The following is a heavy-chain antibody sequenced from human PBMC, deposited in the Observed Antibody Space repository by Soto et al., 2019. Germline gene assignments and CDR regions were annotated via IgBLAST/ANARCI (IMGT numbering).Heavy chain of an antibody. J-gene: IGHJ1*01. CDR2: FDPEDGET. V-gene: IGHV1-24*01. D-gene: IGHD3-10*01. CDR1: GYTLTELS. Sequence: ASVKVSCKVSGYTLTELSMHWVRQAPGKGLEWMGGFDPEDGETIYAQKFQGRVTMTEDTSTDTAYMELSSLRSEDTAVYYCATSPLRVRELVYFQHWGQGTLVTVSS. CDR3: ATSPLRVRELVYFQH.